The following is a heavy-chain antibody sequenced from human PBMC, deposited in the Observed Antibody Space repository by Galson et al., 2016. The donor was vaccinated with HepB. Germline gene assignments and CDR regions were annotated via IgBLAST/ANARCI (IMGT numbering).Heavy chain of an antibody. V-gene: IGHV3-20*01. CDR1: GFTFDDYG. D-gene: IGHD3-10*01. CDR2: INWSGDST. Sequence: SLRLSCAVSGFTFDDYGMTWVRQAPGKGLEWVSGINWSGDSTAYADPVKGRFTMYRDDARNSLYLQMSSLRVEDTALYQCARGLVGSGMDVWGQGTTVTVSS. J-gene: IGHJ6*02. CDR3: ARGLVGSGMDV.